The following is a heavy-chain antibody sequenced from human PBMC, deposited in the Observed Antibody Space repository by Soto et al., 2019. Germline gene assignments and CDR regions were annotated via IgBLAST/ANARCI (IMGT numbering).Heavy chain of an antibody. CDR1: GGSFSGYY. J-gene: IGHJ6*02. CDR3: ASLLGAKNYYYGMDV. Sequence: SETLSLTCAVYGGSFSGYYWSWIRQPPGKGLEWIGEINHSGSTNYNPSLKSRVTISVDTSKNQFSLKLSSVTAADTAVYYCASLLGAKNYYYGMDVWGQGTTVTVSS. V-gene: IGHV4-34*01. D-gene: IGHD1-26*01. CDR2: INHSGST.